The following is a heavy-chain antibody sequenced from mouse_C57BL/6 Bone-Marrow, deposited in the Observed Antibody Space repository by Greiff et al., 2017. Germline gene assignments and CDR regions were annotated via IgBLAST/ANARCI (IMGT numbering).Heavy chain of an antibody. V-gene: IGHV14-4*01. CDR2: IDPENGDT. CDR3: TFIYDGYLSWFAY. Sequence: VQLKESGAELVRPGASVKLSCTASGFNIKDDYMHWVKQRPEQGLEWIGWIDPENGDTEYASKFQGKATITADTSSNTAYLQLSSLTSEDTAVYYCTFIYDGYLSWFAYWGQGTLVTVSA. J-gene: IGHJ3*01. CDR1: GFNIKDDY. D-gene: IGHD2-3*01.